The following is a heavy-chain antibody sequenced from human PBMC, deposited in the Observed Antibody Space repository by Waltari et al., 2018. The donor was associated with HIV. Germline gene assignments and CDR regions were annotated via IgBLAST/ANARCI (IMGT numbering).Heavy chain of an antibody. D-gene: IGHD4-17*01. CDR2: ISWNSGTI. J-gene: IGHJ2*01. V-gene: IGHV3-9*01. CDR1: VFPFGDYA. Sequence: EVQLVESGGGLVQHVRSLSLSCAASVFPFGDYAMPWVRQAPGKGLEWVSGISWNSGTIGYADSVKGRFTISRDNAKNSLYLQMNSLRAEDTALYYCAKDKRSGYGGNSVWYFDLWGRGTLVTVSS. CDR3: AKDKRSGYGGNSVWYFDL.